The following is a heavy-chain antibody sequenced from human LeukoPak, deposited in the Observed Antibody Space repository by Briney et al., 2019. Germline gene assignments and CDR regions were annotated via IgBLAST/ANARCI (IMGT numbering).Heavy chain of an antibody. J-gene: IGHJ4*02. Sequence: ASVKVSCKTSGGTFTSYAITWVRQAPGQGLEWMGKIIPISGTTNYAQKFQGRVTFTADESTSTAYMELRSLRSDDTAVYYCARVYNYYDTSGYYLGNYFDYWGRGTLVTVSS. D-gene: IGHD3-22*01. CDR1: GGTFTSYA. V-gene: IGHV1-69*13. CDR3: ARVYNYYDTSGYYLGNYFDY. CDR2: IIPISGTT.